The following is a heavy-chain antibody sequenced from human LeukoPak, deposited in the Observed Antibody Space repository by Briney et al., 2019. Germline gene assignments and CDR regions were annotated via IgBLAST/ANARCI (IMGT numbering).Heavy chain of an antibody. CDR2: ISSNGGST. D-gene: IGHD3-10*01. V-gene: IGHV3-64D*06. Sequence: GGSLRLSCSASGFTFSRYAMHWVRQAPGQGLEYVSAISSNGGSTYYADSVKGRFTISRDNSRNTLHLQMSSLRVEDTAVYYCVKDSSSGSYFDYWGQGTLVTVSS. CDR1: GFTFSRYA. J-gene: IGHJ4*02. CDR3: VKDSSSGSYFDY.